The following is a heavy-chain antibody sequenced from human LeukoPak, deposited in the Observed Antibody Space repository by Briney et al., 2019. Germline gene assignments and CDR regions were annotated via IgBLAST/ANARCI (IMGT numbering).Heavy chain of an antibody. D-gene: IGHD6-13*01. CDR2: ISYDGSDK. J-gene: IGHJ4*02. CDR3: AKRYSSSWYYFDY. CDR1: GFTFSSYD. Sequence: QPGRSLRLSCAASGFTFSSYDMHWVRQAPGKGLEWAAVISYDGSDKYYADSVKGRFTISRDNSKNTLYLQMNSLRAEDTAVYYCAKRYSSSWYYFDYWGQGTLVTVSS. V-gene: IGHV3-30*18.